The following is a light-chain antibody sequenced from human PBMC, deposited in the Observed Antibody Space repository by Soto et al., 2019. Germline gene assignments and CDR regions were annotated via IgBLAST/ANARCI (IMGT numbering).Light chain of an antibody. CDR1: SSDVGRYTY. CDR2: DVY. Sequence: HSALTQPASVSGSPGQSITISCAGTSSDVGRYTYVSWYQQHPGKAPKLLIYDVYNRPSGVSNRFSGSKSDNTASLTISGLQAEDEADYYCTSYTSTSTPYVFGGGTKVTVL. J-gene: IGLJ1*01. V-gene: IGLV2-14*01. CDR3: TSYTSTSTPYV.